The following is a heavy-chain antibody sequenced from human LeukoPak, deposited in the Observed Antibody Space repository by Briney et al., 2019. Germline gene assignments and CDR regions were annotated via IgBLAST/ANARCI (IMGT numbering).Heavy chain of an antibody. J-gene: IGHJ5*02. CDR2: INHSGST. CDR1: GGSFSGYY. V-gene: IGHV4-34*01. CDR3: ARGRRGWLVRSGWFDP. D-gene: IGHD6-19*01. Sequence: PSETLSLTCAVYGGSFSGYYWSWIRQPPGKGLEWIGEINHSGSTNYNPSLKSRVTISVDTSKNQFSLKLSSVTAADTAVYYCARGRRGWLVRSGWFDPWGQGTLVTVSS.